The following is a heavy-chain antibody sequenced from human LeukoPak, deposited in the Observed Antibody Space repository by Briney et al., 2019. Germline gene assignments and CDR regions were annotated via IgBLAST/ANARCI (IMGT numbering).Heavy chain of an antibody. V-gene: IGHV3-7*01. J-gene: IGHJ4*02. D-gene: IGHD1-14*01. CDR2: INQGGSDK. Sequence: GGSLRLSCAASGFTFSIHGMHWVRQAPGKGLEWVANINQGGSDKYYVDSVKGRFTISRDNANNLLYLQMNSLRGEDTAVYYCTRDRSRAEDDWGQGTLVTVSS. CDR3: TRDRSRAEDD. CDR1: GFTFSIHG.